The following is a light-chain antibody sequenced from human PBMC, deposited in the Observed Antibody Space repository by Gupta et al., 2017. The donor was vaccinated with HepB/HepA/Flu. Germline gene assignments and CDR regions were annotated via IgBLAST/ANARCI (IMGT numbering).Light chain of an antibody. J-gene: IGKJ4*01. CDR2: DAS. V-gene: IGKV3-11*01. CDR3: QQRSNWPPDT. Sequence: EIVLTQSPATLSLSPGERATLSCRASQSVSSYLAWYQQKPGQAPRLLIYDASNRDTGIPARFSGSGYGKDFTLTISSREPEEFAGYYCQQRSNWPPDTFGGGTKVEIK. CDR1: QSVSSY.